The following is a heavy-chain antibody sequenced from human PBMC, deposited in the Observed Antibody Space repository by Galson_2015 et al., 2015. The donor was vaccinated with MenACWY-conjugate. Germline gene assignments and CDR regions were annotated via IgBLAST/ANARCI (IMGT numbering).Heavy chain of an antibody. CDR3: ARVSALSGYSMDV. Sequence: SLRLSCAASGFSFGNYWMHWVRQAPGKGLVWVSGIGFGGGTHYLDSVKGRFTISRENAQNSLYLQMNSLSAGDTAMYYCARVSALSGYSMDVWGQGTTVTVSS. D-gene: IGHD3-9*01. CDR1: GFSFGNYW. V-gene: IGHV3-13*01. J-gene: IGHJ6*02. CDR2: IGFGGGT.